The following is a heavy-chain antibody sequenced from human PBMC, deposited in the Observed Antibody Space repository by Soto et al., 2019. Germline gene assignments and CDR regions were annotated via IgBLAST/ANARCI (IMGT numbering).Heavy chain of an antibody. D-gene: IGHD6-6*01. CDR1: CGSVISGSYY. Sequence: SETLSLTCTFSCGSVISGSYYWSCIRQPPVKRLEWIGYIYYSGSTNYNPSLKSRVTISVDTSKNQFSLKLRSVTAAATAVYYCARARAARQPFDYWGQGTLVTVSS. CDR2: IYYSGST. J-gene: IGHJ4*02. V-gene: IGHV4-61*01. CDR3: ARARAARQPFDY.